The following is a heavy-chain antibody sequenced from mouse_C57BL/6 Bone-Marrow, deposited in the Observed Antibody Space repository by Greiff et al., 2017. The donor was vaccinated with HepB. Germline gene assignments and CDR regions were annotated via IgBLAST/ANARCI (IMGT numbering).Heavy chain of an antibody. V-gene: IGHV1-47*01. CDR2: FYPYTDDT. D-gene: IGHD2-3*01. CDR3: ARGGGGYCGYFDV. CDR1: GYTFTTYP. Sequence: VHLVESGAELVKPGASVKMSCKASGYTFTTYPIEWMKQNHGKSLEWIGNFYPYTDDTKYNEKFKGKATLTVEKYSSTVYLELSRLNSDDSAVYYCARGGGGYCGYFDVWGTGTTVTVSS. J-gene: IGHJ1*03.